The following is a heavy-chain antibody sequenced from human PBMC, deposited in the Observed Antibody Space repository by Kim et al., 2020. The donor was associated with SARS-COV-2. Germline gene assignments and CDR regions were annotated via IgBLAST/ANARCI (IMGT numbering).Heavy chain of an antibody. D-gene: IGHD3-3*01. V-gene: IGHV3-30*03. J-gene: IGHJ4*02. Sequence: NEDYADYGKGPFTISRDKSRNTVYLQRNSLGREDTAFYYCASGGTYYDIDYWGQGTLVTVSS. CDR2: NE. CDR3: ASGGTYYDIDY.